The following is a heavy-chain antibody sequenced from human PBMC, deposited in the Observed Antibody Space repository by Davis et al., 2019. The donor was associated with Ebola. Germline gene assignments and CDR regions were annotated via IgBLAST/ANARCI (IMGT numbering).Heavy chain of an antibody. CDR2: IYTGDSDT. CDR3: ASLRRTITGMDDAFDV. D-gene: IGHD2-8*02. J-gene: IGHJ3*01. Sequence: GESLKISCKDSGNSFSSHWIGWVRQMPGKGLEWMGIIYTGDSDTRYSPSFRGQVTISADKSIKTAFLQWSSLKASDTAMYYCASLRRTITGMDDAFDVCGQGTMVSVSS. CDR1: GNSFSSHW. V-gene: IGHV5-51*01.